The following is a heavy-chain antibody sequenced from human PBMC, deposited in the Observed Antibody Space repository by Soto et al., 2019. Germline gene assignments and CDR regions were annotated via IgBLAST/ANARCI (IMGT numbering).Heavy chain of an antibody. J-gene: IGHJ5*02. CDR1: GFTFSSYA. CDR3: APPPEFTMFGIVISSYTIA. D-gene: IGHD3-3*01. CDR2: ISERGDST. Sequence: EVQVLESGGGLVHPGGSLRLSCEASGFTFSSYAMSWVRQGPGKGLDWVSGISERGDSTYYADSVTGRFPISRDNSKNPLYLQMNSLRAEDTAVYYCAPPPEFTMFGIVISSYTIAWGQGTLVTVSS. V-gene: IGHV3-23*01.